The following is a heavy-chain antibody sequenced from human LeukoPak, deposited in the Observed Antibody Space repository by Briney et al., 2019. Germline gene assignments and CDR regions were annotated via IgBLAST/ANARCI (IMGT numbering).Heavy chain of an antibody. CDR1: GFTFSCYT. D-gene: IGHD3-22*01. CDR3: PFDYDSSGYYGVDY. J-gene: IGHJ4*02. V-gene: IGHV3-64D*08. CDR2: ISYNGGRT. Sequence: SGGPLRPSWSASGFTFSCYTVQLVRQAPRKGLEFVVAISYNGGRTYYTASVRGRFTISRDKSKNTLYLQVSSLRVEDTAMYFCPFDYDSSGYYGVDYWGQGALVTVSS.